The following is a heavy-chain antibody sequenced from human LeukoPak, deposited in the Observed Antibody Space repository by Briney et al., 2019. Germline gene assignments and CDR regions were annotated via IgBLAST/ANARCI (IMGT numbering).Heavy chain of an antibody. Sequence: PGGSLRLSCAASGFTLSSYSMNWVRQAPGKGLEGVSYISSSSSTIYYADSVKGRFTISRDNAKNSLYLQMNSLRAEDTAVYYCARAQYCSSTSCYQTPIYYYYYYMDVWGKGTTVTVSS. CDR2: ISSSSSTI. CDR3: ARAQYCSSTSCYQTPIYYYYYYMDV. J-gene: IGHJ6*03. V-gene: IGHV3-48*04. D-gene: IGHD2-2*01. CDR1: GFTLSSYS.